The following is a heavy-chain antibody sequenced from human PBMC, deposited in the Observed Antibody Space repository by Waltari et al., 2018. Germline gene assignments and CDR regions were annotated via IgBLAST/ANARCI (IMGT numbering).Heavy chain of an antibody. V-gene: IGHV1-18*01. CDR2: TSDCSGDT. D-gene: IGHD6-19*01. CDR3: ARVGSRGWYFDS. J-gene: IGHJ4*02. Sequence: HLVQSGAEVKKSGASVKVSCRASGYTFTNYAIGWVRQAPGQGLEWMGYTSDCSGDTHYAPNFKGRVSMTTDTITSTAYMELRSLRSNDTAVYYCARVGSRGWYFDSWGQGTLVTVSS. CDR1: GYTFTNYA.